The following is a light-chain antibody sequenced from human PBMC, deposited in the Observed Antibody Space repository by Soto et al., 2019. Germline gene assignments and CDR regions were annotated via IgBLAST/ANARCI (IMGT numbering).Light chain of an antibody. J-gene: IGKJ4*01. Sequence: IVLTQSPATLPLSPGASDTLSCRASQSVSSYLAWYQQKPGQAPRLLIYDASNRATGIPARFSGSGSGTDFTLTISSLETEDFAVYYCQQRSNWPLTFGGGTKVDIK. CDR1: QSVSSY. V-gene: IGKV3-11*01. CDR2: DAS. CDR3: QQRSNWPLT.